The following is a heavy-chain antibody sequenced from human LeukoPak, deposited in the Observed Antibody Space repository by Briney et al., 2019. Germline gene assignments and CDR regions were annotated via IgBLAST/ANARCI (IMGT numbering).Heavy chain of an antibody. CDR1: GFTFSSYY. D-gene: IGHD3-16*01. J-gene: IGHJ6*03. V-gene: IGHV3-7*03. CDR3: ARARGYMDV. CDR2: IMQDGSEI. Sequence: WESLRLSCTASGFTFSSYYMSWFLQAPAGGLQWVANIMQDGSEIYYVDSVKGRFTISRDNAKNSLYLQMNSLRAEDTAVYYCARARGYMDVWGKGTTVTVSS.